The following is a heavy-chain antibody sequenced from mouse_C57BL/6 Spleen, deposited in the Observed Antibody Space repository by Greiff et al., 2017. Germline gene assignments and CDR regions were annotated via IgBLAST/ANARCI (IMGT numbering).Heavy chain of an antibody. CDR2: INPSNGGT. CDR3: ARGYYYGSSYGNFDY. CDR1: GYTFTSYW. J-gene: IGHJ2*01. Sequence: QVHVKQSGTELVKPGASVKLSCKASGYTFTSYWMHWVKQRPGQGLEWIGNINPSNGGTNYNEKLKSKATLTVDKSSSTAYMQLSSLTSEDSAVYYCARGYYYGSSYGNFDYWGQGTTLTVSS. V-gene: IGHV1-53*01. D-gene: IGHD1-1*01.